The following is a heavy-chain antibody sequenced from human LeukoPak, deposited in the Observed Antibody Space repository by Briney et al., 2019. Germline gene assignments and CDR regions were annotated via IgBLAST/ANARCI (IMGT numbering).Heavy chain of an antibody. V-gene: IGHV3-30*04. J-gene: IGHJ3*02. Sequence: PGGSLRLSCEASGFTFSSYAMHWVRQAPGKGLEWVAVISYDGSNKYYADSVKGRFTISRDNSKDTLYLQMNSLRAEDTAAYYCARSTDAFDIWGQGTMVTVSS. CDR2: ISYDGSNK. CDR3: ARSTDAFDI. CDR1: GFTFSSYA.